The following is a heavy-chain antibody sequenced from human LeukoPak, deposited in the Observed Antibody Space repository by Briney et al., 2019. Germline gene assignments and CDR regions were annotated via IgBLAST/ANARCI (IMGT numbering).Heavy chain of an antibody. CDR2: IYYSGSI. V-gene: IGHV4-39*01. Sequence: PSETLSLTCTVSGGSISSSSYYRGWIRQPPGKGLEWIGSIYYSGSINNNPSLKSRVTISVDTSKNQFSLKLNSVTAADTAVYYCARRRTMFGYFAGEFDYWGQGTLVTVSS. J-gene: IGHJ4*02. CDR3: ARRRTMFGYFAGEFDY. CDR1: GGSISSSSYY. D-gene: IGHD3-10*02.